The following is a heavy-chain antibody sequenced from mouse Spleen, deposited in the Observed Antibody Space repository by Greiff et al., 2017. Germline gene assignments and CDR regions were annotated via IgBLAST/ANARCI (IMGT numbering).Heavy chain of an antibody. Sequence: QVQLQQPGAELVTPGASVKLSCKASGYTFTSYWITWVKQRPGQGLEWIGDIYPGSGSTNYNEKFKSKATLTVDTSSSTAYMQLSSLTSEDSAVYYCARGYYYGSSAGFDYWGQGTTLTVSS. J-gene: IGHJ2*01. D-gene: IGHD1-1*01. CDR1: GYTFTSYW. CDR2: IYPGSGST. V-gene: IGHV1-55*01. CDR3: ARGYYYGSSAGFDY.